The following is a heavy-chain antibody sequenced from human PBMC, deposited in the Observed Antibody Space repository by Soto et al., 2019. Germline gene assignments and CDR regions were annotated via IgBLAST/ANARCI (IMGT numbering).Heavy chain of an antibody. CDR1: GFTFSGSA. Sequence: EVQLVESGGGLVQPGGSLKLSCAASGFTFSGSAMHWVRQASGKGLEWVGRIRSKANSYPTAYAASVKGRFTISRDDSKKTAYLQMNSLKTEETAVYYCTSPSGYDYWGQGTLVTVSS. J-gene: IGHJ4*02. D-gene: IGHD5-12*01. CDR3: TSPSGYDY. V-gene: IGHV3-73*02. CDR2: IRSKANSYPT.